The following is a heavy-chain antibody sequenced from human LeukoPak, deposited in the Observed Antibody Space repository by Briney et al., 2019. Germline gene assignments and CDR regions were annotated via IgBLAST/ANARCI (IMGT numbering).Heavy chain of an antibody. CDR2: ISGSGGST. D-gene: IGHD6-13*01. CDR1: GFNFRFYI. CDR3: ARGGSSSWFLDY. J-gene: IGHJ4*02. V-gene: IGHV3-23*01. Sequence: PGGSLRLSCAASGFNFRFYIMNWVRQAPGKGLEWVSAISGSGGSTYYADSVKGRFTISRDNSKNTLYLQMNSLRAEDTAVYYCARGGSSSWFLDYWGQGTLVTVSS.